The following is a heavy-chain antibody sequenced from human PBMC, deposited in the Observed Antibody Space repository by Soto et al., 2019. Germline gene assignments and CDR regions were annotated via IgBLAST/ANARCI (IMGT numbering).Heavy chain of an antibody. Sequence: GGSLRLSCAASGFTFSSYGMHWVRQAPGKGLEWVAVITYGGGSTYYADSVKGRFTISRDNSKNTLFLQMNSLRAEDTAVYYCAKKEARVAGPDYWGQGTLVTVSS. CDR1: GFTFSSYG. CDR3: AKKEARVAGPDY. D-gene: IGHD6-19*01. J-gene: IGHJ4*02. V-gene: IGHV3-30*18. CDR2: ITYGGGST.